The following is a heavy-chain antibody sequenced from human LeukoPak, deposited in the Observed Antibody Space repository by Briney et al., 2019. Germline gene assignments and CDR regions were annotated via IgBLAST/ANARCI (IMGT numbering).Heavy chain of an antibody. D-gene: IGHD3-16*01. CDR1: GGSISDYY. Sequence: SETLSLTCTVSGGSISDYYWSWLRQPPGKGLEWIGYFYYSGTSRYNPPLKSRVTFSADTSENQFSLKLTSVTAADTAVYYCARHYYGDVYYFDFWGQGTLATVSS. V-gene: IGHV4-59*08. CDR2: FYYSGTS. J-gene: IGHJ4*02. CDR3: ARHYYGDVYYFDF.